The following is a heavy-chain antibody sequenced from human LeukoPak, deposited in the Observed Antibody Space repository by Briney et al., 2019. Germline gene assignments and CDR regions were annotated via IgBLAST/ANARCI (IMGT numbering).Heavy chain of an antibody. Sequence: GGSLRLSCAASGFTFSTYGMHWVRQAPGKGLEWVAFTRYDGSNGYYTDSVKGRFTISRDNSKNTLYLQMNSLRAEDTAVYYCAKVPTYSSGWYSLDYWGQGTLVTVSS. CDR2: TRYDGSNG. CDR1: GFTFSTYG. V-gene: IGHV3-30*02. J-gene: IGHJ4*02. D-gene: IGHD6-19*01. CDR3: AKVPTYSSGWYSLDY.